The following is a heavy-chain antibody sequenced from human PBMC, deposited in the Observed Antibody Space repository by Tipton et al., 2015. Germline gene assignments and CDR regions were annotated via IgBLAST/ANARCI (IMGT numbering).Heavy chain of an antibody. V-gene: IGHV4-31*03. D-gene: IGHD4-17*01. CDR2: IYYSGSA. J-gene: IGHJ6*02. CDR3: ASHYSTVTIPYYYYGMDV. CDR1: GGSISSGSYY. Sequence: TLSLTCTVSGGSISSGSYYWNWIRQHPAKGLEWIGYIYYSGSAHYNPSLKSRVTISVDTSKNQFSPKLSSVTAADTAVYYCASHYSTVTIPYYYYGMDVWGQGTTVTVSS.